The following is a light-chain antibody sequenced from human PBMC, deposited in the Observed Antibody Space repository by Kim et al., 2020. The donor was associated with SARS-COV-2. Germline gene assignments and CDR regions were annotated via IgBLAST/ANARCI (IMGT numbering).Light chain of an antibody. CDR1: QSVSSSY. V-gene: IGKV3-20*01. Sequence: PGERATLSCRASQSVSSSYLAWYQQRPGQAPRLLMYGASSRATCIPDRFSGSGSGTDFTLTISRLEPEDFAVYYCQHYGTSQRTFGQGTKVDIK. CDR2: GAS. J-gene: IGKJ1*01. CDR3: QHYGTSQRT.